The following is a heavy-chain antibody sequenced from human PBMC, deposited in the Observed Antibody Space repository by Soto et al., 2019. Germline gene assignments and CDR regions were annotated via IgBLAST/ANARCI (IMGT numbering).Heavy chain of an antibody. D-gene: IGHD2-2*01. V-gene: IGHV1-69*01. J-gene: IGHJ4*02. CDR3: ATALGCRSTSCTLAY. CDR1: GGTFGSYA. Sequence: QVQLVQSGAEVKKPGSSVKVSCKASGGTFGSYAFSLVRQAPGQGLEWMGGIIPVSGAAHYAQRFQGKGKNTADEFQSTAYMELSSLSSQDPDVYYCATALGCRSTSCTLAYWGQGTRVIVSS. CDR2: IIPVSGAA.